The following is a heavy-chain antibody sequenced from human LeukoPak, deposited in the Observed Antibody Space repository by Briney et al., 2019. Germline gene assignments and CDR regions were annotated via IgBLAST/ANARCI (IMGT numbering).Heavy chain of an antibody. D-gene: IGHD5-18*01. V-gene: IGHV4-30-4*07. Sequence: SETLSLTCAVTGGSISSGGYSWSWVRQPPVKGLEWIGNIHYSGSTYYNPSLKTRVTMSLDSPKNQFSLKLSSVTTADTAVYYCARFRVQLWLTFDSWGQGTLVTVSS. CDR1: GGSISSGGYS. CDR2: IHYSGST. J-gene: IGHJ4*02. CDR3: ARFRVQLWLTFDS.